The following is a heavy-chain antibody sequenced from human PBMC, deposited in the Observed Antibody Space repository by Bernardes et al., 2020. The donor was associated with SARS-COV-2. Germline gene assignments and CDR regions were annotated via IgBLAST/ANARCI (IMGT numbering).Heavy chain of an antibody. CDR2: INHSGST. D-gene: IGHD2-2*01. J-gene: IGHJ5*02. V-gene: IGHV4-34*01. CDR3: ARGLGGDCSSTSCYSNWFDP. CDR1: GGSFSGYY. Sequence: SETLSLTCAVYGGSFSGYYWSWIRQPPGKGLEWIGEINHSGSTNYNPSLKSRVTISVDTSKNQFSLKLSSVTAADTAVYYCARGLGGDCSSTSCYSNWFDPWGQGTLVTVSS.